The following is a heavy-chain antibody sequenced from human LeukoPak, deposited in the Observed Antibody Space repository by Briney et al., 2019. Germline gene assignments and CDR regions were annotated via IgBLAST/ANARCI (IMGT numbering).Heavy chain of an antibody. CDR3: ARQIASAGTAGFDF. CDR2: IYSTGST. V-gene: IGHV4-4*07. Sequence: SETLSLTCTVSGGSISSYYWSWVRQPAGKGLEWIGRIYSTGSTNYNPSLKSRVTMSVDTSKNQFSLGLRSVTAADTAVYYCARQIASAGTAGFDFWGQGALVTVSS. J-gene: IGHJ4*02. CDR1: GGSISSYY. D-gene: IGHD6-13*01.